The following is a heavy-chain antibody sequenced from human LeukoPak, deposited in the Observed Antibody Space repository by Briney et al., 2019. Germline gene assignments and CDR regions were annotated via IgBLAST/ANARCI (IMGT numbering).Heavy chain of an antibody. CDR2: MNPNSGNT. CDR1: GYTFTSYG. V-gene: IGHV1-8*02. Sequence: ASVKVSCKASGYTFTSYGISWVRQATGQGLEWMGWMNPNSGNTGYAQKFQGRVTMTRNTSISTAYMELSSLRSEDTAVYYCASSTADYYYYGMDVWGQGTTVTVSS. D-gene: IGHD1-1*01. J-gene: IGHJ6*02. CDR3: ASSTADYYYYGMDV.